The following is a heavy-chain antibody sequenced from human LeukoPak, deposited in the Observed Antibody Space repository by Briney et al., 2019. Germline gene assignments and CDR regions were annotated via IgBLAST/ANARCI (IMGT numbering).Heavy chain of an antibody. D-gene: IGHD3-3*01. V-gene: IGHV3-53*01. CDR1: GFTVSSNY. CDR2: IYSGGST. CDR3: ARGYYDFWSGYPSYYYYYGMDV. Sequence: GGSLRLSCAASGFTVSSNYMSWVRQAPGKGLEWVSVIYSGGSTYYADSVKGRFTISRDNSKNPLYLQMNSLRAEDTAVYYCARGYYDFWSGYPSYYYYYGMDVWGQGTTVTVSS. J-gene: IGHJ6*02.